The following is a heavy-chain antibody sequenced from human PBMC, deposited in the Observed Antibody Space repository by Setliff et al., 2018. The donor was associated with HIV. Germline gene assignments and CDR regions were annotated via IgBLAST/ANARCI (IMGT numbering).Heavy chain of an antibody. D-gene: IGHD6-13*01. CDR3: ARGPHTSSWYGGYAFDS. J-gene: IGHJ3*02. CDR2: IYYSGST. V-gene: IGHV4-61*10. CDR1: GGSISSGSYY. Sequence: SETLSLTCIVSGGSISSGSYYWSWIRQPAGKGLEWIGYIYYSGSTNYNPSLKSRVTISVDTSKNQLSMKRSSVTAADTAVYYCARGPHTSSWYGGYAFDSWGQGTMVTVSS.